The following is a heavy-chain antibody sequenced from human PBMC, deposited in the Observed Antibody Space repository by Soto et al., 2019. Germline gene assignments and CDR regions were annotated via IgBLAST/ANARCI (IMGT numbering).Heavy chain of an antibody. CDR2: IRSKAYGGTT. Sequence: GGSLRLCCTTSGFTFGDYAMSWFRQAPGKGLEWVGFIRSKAYGGTTEYAASVKGRFTISRDDSKSIAYLQMNSLKTEDTAVYYCSRGYYDSSGYYLFDYWGQGTLVTVSS. CDR1: GFTFGDYA. V-gene: IGHV3-49*03. J-gene: IGHJ4*02. CDR3: SRGYYDSSGYYLFDY. D-gene: IGHD3-22*01.